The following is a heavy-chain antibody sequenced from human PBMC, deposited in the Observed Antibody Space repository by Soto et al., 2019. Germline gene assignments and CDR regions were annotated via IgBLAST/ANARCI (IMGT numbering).Heavy chain of an antibody. V-gene: IGHV1-69*01. Sequence: QVQLVQSGAEVKKPGSSVKVSCKASGGTFSSYAISWVRQAPGQGLEWMGGIIPIFGTANYAQKFQGRVTITADESTSTAYMGLRSLRSEDTAVYYCARGTVDTAMVGYFDYWGQGTLVTVSS. D-gene: IGHD5-18*01. J-gene: IGHJ4*02. CDR2: IIPIFGTA. CDR3: ARGTVDTAMVGYFDY. CDR1: GGTFSSYA.